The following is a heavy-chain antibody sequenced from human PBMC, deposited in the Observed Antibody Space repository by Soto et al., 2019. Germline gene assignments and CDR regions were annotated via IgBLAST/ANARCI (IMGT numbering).Heavy chain of an antibody. CDR2: ISSSGGST. CDR3: AKAAYYYDSSGYPPLGDY. D-gene: IGHD3-22*01. V-gene: IGHV3-23*01. J-gene: IGHJ4*02. CDR1: GFTFSSYA. Sequence: EVQLLESGGGLVQPGGSLRLSCAASGFTFSSYAMSWVRQAPGKGLEWVSAISSSGGSTYYADSVKGRFTISRDNSKNTLYLQMNSLRAEDMAVYYCAKAAYYYDSSGYPPLGDYWGQGTLVTVSS.